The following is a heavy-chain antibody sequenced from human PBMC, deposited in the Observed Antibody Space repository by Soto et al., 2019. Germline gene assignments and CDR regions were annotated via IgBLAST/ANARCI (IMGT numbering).Heavy chain of an antibody. Sequence: SVKVSCKTSGYTSSNYGINWVRQAPGQGLEWMGWISAYNGNTNYAQKLQGRVTMTTDTSTSTAYMELRSLRSDDTAVYYCARGFPFGELLVWFDPWGQGTLVTVSS. CDR2: ISAYNGNT. CDR3: ARGFPFGELLVWFDP. V-gene: IGHV1-18*01. J-gene: IGHJ5*02. CDR1: GYTSSNYG. D-gene: IGHD3-10*01.